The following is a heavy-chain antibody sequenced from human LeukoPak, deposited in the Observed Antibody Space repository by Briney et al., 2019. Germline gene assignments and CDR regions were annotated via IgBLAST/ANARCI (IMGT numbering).Heavy chain of an antibody. D-gene: IGHD1-1*01. V-gene: IGHV4-4*07. CDR2: IYTSGST. J-gene: IGHJ6*03. CDR3: ARWPRTTLGYYYYKCVVV. CDR1: GGSISSYY. Sequence: SETLSLTCTVSGGSISSYYWSWIRQPTGKGLEWIGRIYTSGSTNYNPSLKSRVTMSVDTSKNQFSLKLSSVTAAVTAVYYCARWPRTTLGYYYYKCVVVWGKGTPVTVSS.